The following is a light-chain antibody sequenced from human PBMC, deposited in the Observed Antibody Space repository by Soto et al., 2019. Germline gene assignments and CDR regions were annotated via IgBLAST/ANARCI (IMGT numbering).Light chain of an antibody. Sequence: EVVRTHSPATLSVSPGELATLSFRAIQTVSRSLAWYQQKPGQAPRLLIYGASTRATGIPGRFSGSGSGTDFTLTISSLQSEDFAVYYCQQYIDWWTFGQGTKVDIK. J-gene: IGKJ1*01. V-gene: IGKV3-15*01. CDR3: QQYIDWWT. CDR1: QTVSRS. CDR2: GAS.